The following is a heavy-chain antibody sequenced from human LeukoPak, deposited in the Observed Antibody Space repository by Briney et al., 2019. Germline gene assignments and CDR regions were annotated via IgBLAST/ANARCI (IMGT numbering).Heavy chain of an antibody. CDR3: VGHSFDTVDAFDV. D-gene: IGHD2-2*02. CDR1: GLNFNNYW. CDR2: IYPGDYDT. J-gene: IGHJ3*01. V-gene: IGHV5-51*01. Sequence: GESLKISCEASGLNFNNYWVAWVRQMPGKGLEWMGIIYPGDYDTRYSPSFQGHVTISVDKSISTAYLQWRSLRASDTAMYFCVGHSFDTVDAFDVWGQGTIVTVSA.